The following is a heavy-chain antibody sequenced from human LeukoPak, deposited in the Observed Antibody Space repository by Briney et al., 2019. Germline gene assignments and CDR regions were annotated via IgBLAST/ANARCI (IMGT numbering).Heavy chain of an antibody. CDR2: TFYSGST. CDR1: GGSISSSSYY. CDR3: ARRTDFWSGLINY. V-gene: IGHV4-39*01. Sequence: SETLSFTCTVSGGSISSSSYYWGWIRQPPGKGLEWIGSTFYSGSTYYNPSLKSRVTISVDTSKNQFSLKLSSVTAADTAVYYCARRTDFWSGLINYWGQGTLVTVSS. J-gene: IGHJ4*02. D-gene: IGHD3-3*01.